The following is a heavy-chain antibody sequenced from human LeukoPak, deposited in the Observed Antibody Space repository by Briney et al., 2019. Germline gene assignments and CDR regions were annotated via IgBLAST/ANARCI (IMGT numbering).Heavy chain of an antibody. CDR2: ISTYNGNT. J-gene: IGHJ4*02. V-gene: IGHV1-18*01. CDR3: ARGDSNY. D-gene: IGHD5-18*01. Sequence: ASVKVSCKASGDTFTNYQISWVRQAPGQGLEWMGWISTYNGNTNYAPKFQDRVSMTTDTSTTTAYVELRSLRSDDTAIYYCARGDSNYWGQGTLVTVSS. CDR1: GDTFTNYQ.